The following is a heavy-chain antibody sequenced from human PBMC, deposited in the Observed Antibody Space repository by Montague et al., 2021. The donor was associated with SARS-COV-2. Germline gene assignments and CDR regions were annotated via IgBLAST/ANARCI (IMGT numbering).Heavy chain of an antibody. CDR1: GGSISSNNYY. V-gene: IGHV4-39*02. CDR3: ARRGRKLLPVATTIGGFDI. CDR2: IYDSGST. D-gene: IGHD5-12*01. J-gene: IGHJ3*02. Sequence: SETLSLTCTVSGGSISSNNYYWVWIRQPPGKGLEWIGSIYDSGSTYYNPSLKSRVTISVDTSKNHFSLKLNSVTAADTAVYYCARRGRKLLPVATTIGGFDIWGQGTVVTVSS.